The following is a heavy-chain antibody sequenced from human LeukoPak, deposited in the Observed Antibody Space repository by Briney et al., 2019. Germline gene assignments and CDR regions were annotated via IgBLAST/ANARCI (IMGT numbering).Heavy chain of an antibody. CDR1: GFRFSDYT. CDR3: AKSIVVVPDGMDV. D-gene: IGHD2-2*01. Sequence: GGSLRLSCAASGFRFSDYTMTWVRQAPGKGPEWVSAISGSGGSTYYADSVKGRFTISRDNSKNTLYLQMNSLRAEDTAVYYCAKSIVVVPDGMDVWGQGTTVTVSS. J-gene: IGHJ6*02. CDR2: ISGSGGST. V-gene: IGHV3-23*01.